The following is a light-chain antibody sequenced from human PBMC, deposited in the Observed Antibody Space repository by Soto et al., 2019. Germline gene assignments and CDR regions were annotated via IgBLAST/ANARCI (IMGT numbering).Light chain of an antibody. CDR2: DVS. Sequence: QSALTQPASVSGSPGQSITISCTGTSNDLGGYNYVSWYQQHPGKTPKLMIYDVSNRPSGVSDRFSGSKSGNTASLTISALQAEDEADYYCSSYTSFITYVFXTGTKVTVL. J-gene: IGLJ1*01. CDR3: SSYTSFITYV. CDR1: SNDLGGYNY. V-gene: IGLV2-14*01.